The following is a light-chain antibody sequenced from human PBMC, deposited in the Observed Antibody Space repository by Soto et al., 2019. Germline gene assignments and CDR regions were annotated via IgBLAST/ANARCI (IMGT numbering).Light chain of an antibody. CDR3: QQYNNWPLSWT. V-gene: IGKV1-5*01. CDR1: QSVSSW. Sequence: DIQMTQSPSTLSASVGDTVTVTCRASQSVSSWLAWYQQKQGKAPKVLIYDASSLKSGVPSRFSGSGSGTEFTLTISSLQSEDFAVYYCQQYNNWPLSWTFGQGTKVDIK. J-gene: IGKJ1*01. CDR2: DAS.